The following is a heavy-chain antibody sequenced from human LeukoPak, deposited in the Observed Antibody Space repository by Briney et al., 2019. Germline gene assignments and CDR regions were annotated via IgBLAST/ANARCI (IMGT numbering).Heavy chain of an antibody. Sequence: GGSLRLSCAASGFTFSSYAMHWVRQAPGKGLEWVAVISYDGSNKYHADSVKGRFTISRDNSKNTLYLQMNSLRAEDTAVYYCARPGGYSGYDYAFDIWGQGTMVTVSS. CDR3: ARPGGYSGYDYAFDI. V-gene: IGHV3-30*04. CDR1: GFTFSSYA. D-gene: IGHD5-12*01. CDR2: ISYDGSNK. J-gene: IGHJ3*02.